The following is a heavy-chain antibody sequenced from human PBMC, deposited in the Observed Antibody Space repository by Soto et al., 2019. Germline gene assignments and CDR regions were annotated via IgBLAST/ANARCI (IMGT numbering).Heavy chain of an antibody. CDR3: AREAITGTPYYFDY. J-gene: IGHJ4*02. CDR1: AYTFTIYG. Sequence: ASVKLSCKASAYTFTIYGISWVLQAPGQGLEWMGWISAYNGNTNYAQKLQGRVTMTTDTSTSTAYMELRSLRSDDTAVYYCAREAITGTPYYFDYWGQGTLVTVSS. V-gene: IGHV1-18*01. D-gene: IGHD1-1*01. CDR2: ISAYNGNT.